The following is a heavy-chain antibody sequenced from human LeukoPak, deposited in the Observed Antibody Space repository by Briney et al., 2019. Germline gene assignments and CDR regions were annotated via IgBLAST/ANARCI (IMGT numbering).Heavy chain of an antibody. J-gene: IGHJ4*02. D-gene: IGHD3-22*01. CDR2: IYHSGST. V-gene: IGHV4-4*02. CDR3: ARVGDDSSGLPFDY. CDR1: GGSISSSNW. Sequence: PSETLSLTCAVSGGSISSSNWWSWVRQPPGKGLEWIGEIYHSGSTNYNPSLKSRVTISVDKSKTQFSLKLSSVTAADTAVYYCARVGDDSSGLPFDYWGQGTLVTVSS.